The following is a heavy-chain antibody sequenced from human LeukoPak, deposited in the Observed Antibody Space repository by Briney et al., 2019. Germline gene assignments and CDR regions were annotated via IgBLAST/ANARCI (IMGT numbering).Heavy chain of an antibody. Sequence: GGSLRLSCAASGLTFSSHWMHWVRQAPGKGLVWVSRITNDGSSTTYADSVKGRFTISRDNAKNMLYLQVNSLRAEDTAVYYCARGLVAGGDYWGQGTLVTVSS. CDR3: ARGLVAGGDY. CDR2: ITNDGSST. V-gene: IGHV3-74*01. CDR1: GLTFSSHW. J-gene: IGHJ4*02. D-gene: IGHD6-6*01.